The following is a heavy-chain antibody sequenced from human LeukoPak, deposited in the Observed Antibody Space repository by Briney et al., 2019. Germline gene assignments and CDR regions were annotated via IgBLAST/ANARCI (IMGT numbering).Heavy chain of an antibody. Sequence: GSLRLSCAASGFTFSSYWMHWVRQAPGKGLVWVSRINSDGSSTSYADSVKGRFTISRDNAKNTLYLQMNSLRAEDTAVYYCVREIDWNDGGAFDIWGQGTMVTVSS. J-gene: IGHJ3*02. D-gene: IGHD1-1*01. CDR3: VREIDWNDGGAFDI. CDR1: GFTFSSYW. CDR2: INSDGSST. V-gene: IGHV3-74*01.